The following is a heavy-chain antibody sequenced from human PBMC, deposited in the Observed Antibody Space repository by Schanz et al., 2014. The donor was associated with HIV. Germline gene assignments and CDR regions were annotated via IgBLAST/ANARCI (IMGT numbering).Heavy chain of an antibody. Sequence: QVQLVESGGGVVQPGRSLRLSCAASGFTFNSYGMHWVRQAPGKGLEWVSVISYDGRNKLYADSVKGRFTISRDNSKNTMYLKMNSLRVDDTAVYFCARDGARTSHWGFWGQGTLVTVSS. CDR1: GFTFNSYG. CDR3: ARDGARTSHWGF. D-gene: IGHD2-2*01. CDR2: ISYDGRNK. J-gene: IGHJ4*02. V-gene: IGHV3-30*03.